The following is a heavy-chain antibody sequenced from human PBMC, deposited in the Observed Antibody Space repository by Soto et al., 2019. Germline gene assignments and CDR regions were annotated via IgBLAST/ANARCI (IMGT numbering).Heavy chain of an antibody. D-gene: IGHD6-13*01. Sequence: PSETLSLSCTVSGGSISSYYWSWIRQPPGKGLEWIGYIYYSGSTNYNPSLKSRVTISVDTSKNQFSLKLSSVTAADTAVYYCARGGSSWAPPYYYYYGMHVPGQATTVTVSS. CDR2: IYYSGST. J-gene: IGHJ6*02. CDR1: GGSISSYY. CDR3: ARGGSSWAPPYYYYYGMHV. V-gene: IGHV4-59*01.